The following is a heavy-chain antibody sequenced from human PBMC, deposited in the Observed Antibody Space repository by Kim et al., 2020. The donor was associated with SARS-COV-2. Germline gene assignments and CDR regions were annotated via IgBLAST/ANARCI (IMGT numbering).Heavy chain of an antibody. J-gene: IGHJ4*01. CDR3: ASFLHRDHDYGDYYDY. D-gene: IGHD4-17*01. Sequence: GGSLRLFCAASGFTFSSYAMHWVRQAPGKGLEWVAVISYDGSNKYYADSVKGRFTISRDNSKNTLYLQMNSLRAEDTAVYYCASFLHRDHDYGDYYDYWG. V-gene: IGHV3-30*04. CDR2: ISYDGSNK. CDR1: GFTFSSYA.